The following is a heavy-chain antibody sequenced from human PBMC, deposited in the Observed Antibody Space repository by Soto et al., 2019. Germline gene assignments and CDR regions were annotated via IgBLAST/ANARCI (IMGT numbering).Heavy chain of an antibody. CDR3: ARDSGYCSSTSCYARAFDI. Sequence: GASVKVSCKASGYTFTSYGISWVRQAPGQGLEWMGWISAYNGNTNYAQKLQGRVTMTTDTSTSTAYMELRSLRSDDTAVYYCARDSGYCSSTSCYARAFDIWGQGTMVTV. CDR2: ISAYNGNT. D-gene: IGHD2-2*03. J-gene: IGHJ3*02. CDR1: GYTFTSYG. V-gene: IGHV1-18*01.